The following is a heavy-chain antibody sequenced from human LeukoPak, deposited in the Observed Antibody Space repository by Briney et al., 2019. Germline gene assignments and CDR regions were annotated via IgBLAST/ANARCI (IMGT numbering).Heavy chain of an antibody. V-gene: IGHV1-8*01. CDR2: MNPKSGNT. CDR3: ARVTGSIDY. CDR1: GYTCTIYD. D-gene: IGHD1-26*01. J-gene: IGHJ4*02. Sequence: ASVKVSCKSSGYTCTIYDINWVRQANGQGLEWMGWMNPKSGNTGYAQKFQGRVTMTRDTSISTAYMELSSLRSEDTAVYYCARVTGSIDYWGQGTLVTVSS.